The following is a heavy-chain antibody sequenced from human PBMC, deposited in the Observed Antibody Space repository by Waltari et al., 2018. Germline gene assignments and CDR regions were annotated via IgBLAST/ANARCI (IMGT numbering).Heavy chain of an antibody. J-gene: IGHJ6*03. D-gene: IGHD6-6*01. Sequence: QVQLQESGPGLVKPSETLSLTCTVSGGSISSYYWSWIRQPPGKGLEWIGYIYYSGSTNYNPSLKSRVTISVDTSKNQFSLKLSSVTAADTAVYYCARGRSSSIYGYYMDVWGKGTTVTVSS. CDR1: GGSISSYY. CDR2: IYYSGST. CDR3: ARGRSSSIYGYYMDV. V-gene: IGHV4-59*01.